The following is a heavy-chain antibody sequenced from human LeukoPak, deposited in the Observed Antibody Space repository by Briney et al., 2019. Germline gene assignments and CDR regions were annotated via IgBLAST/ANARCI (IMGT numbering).Heavy chain of an antibody. V-gene: IGHV3-48*04. D-gene: IGHD6-13*01. CDR2: ISSSSSTI. CDR3: ARPGQQLVRGNYYYGMDV. CDR1: GFTFSSYS. Sequence: GGSLRLSCAASGFTFSSYSMNWVRQAPGKGLEWVSYISSSSSTIYYADSVKGRFTISRDNAKNSLYLQMNSLRAEDTAVYYCARPGQQLVRGNYYYGMDVWGQGTTVTVSS. J-gene: IGHJ6*02.